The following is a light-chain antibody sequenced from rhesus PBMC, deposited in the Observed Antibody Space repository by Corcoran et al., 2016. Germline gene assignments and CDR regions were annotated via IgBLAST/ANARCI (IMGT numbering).Light chain of an antibody. CDR1: QNIYTY. CDR3: QQYFDFPLT. CDR2: AAS. J-gene: IGKJ4*01. Sequence: DIQMTQSPSALSASAGDRVTISCRASQNIYTYVAWYQQKPGKAPKLLIYAASSLQTGIPSRFSGSGSGTDFTLTISSLQPEDSAAFYCQQYFDFPLTFGVGTKVEF. V-gene: IGKV1S8*01.